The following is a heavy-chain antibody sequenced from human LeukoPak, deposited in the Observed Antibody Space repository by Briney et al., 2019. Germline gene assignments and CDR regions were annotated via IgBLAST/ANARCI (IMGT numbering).Heavy chain of an antibody. CDR2: INHSGST. Sequence: SETLSLTCAVYGGSFSVYYWSCIRQPPGKGLEWIGEINHSGSTNYNPSLKSRVTISVDTCKNQFSLRLRSVTAADTDVYYCARVTGYMIEDSFDYWGQGTLVTVSS. V-gene: IGHV4-34*01. CDR1: GGSFSVYY. D-gene: IGHD3-22*01. J-gene: IGHJ4*02. CDR3: ARVTGYMIEDSFDY.